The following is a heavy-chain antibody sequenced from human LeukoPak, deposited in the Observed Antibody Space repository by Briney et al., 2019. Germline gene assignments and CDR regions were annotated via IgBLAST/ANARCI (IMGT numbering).Heavy chain of an antibody. CDR1: GFPLFSHA. D-gene: IGHD5-12*01. Sequence: GGAPRLPFCAPGFPLFSHAKRRGRPAPGEGVAWGSTICGSGGSTYYADSVKGRFTISRDNSKNTLYLQMNSLRAEDTAVYYCAKDKSGYSGYDRGYFDYWGQGTLVTVSS. V-gene: IGHV3-23*01. CDR2: ICGSGGST. CDR3: AKDKSGYSGYDRGYFDY. J-gene: IGHJ4*02.